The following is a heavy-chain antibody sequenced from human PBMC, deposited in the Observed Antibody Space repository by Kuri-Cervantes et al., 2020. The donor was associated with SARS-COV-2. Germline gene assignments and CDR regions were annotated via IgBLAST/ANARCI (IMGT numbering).Heavy chain of an antibody. J-gene: IGHJ3*02. V-gene: IGHV4-28*03. Sequence: SETLSLTCPVSDYSVSSSHWWGWIRQPPGKGLEWIGSISSSGNTHHNPSLKSRVTMSVDTSKNQFSLKLSSLTAADTAVYSCARVPINWATFRGFAFDIWGQGTMVTVSS. CDR3: ARVPINWATFRGFAFDI. CDR2: ISSSGNT. D-gene: IGHD5-24*01. CDR1: DYSVSSSHW.